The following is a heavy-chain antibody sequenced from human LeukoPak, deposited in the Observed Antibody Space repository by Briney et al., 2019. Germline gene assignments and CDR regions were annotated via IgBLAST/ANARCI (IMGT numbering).Heavy chain of an antibody. CDR1: GFTFSSYA. V-gene: IGHV3-30*04. J-gene: IGHJ4*02. CDR3: ARAEGYGGELDS. CDR2: IPYDGSNK. Sequence: GGSLRLSCAASGFTFSSYAMSWVRQAPGKGLEWVAVIPYDGSNKYYADSVKGRFTISRENSKNRLYLQMNSLRAEDTAVYYCARAEGYGGELDSWGQGTLVTVS. D-gene: IGHD4-23*01.